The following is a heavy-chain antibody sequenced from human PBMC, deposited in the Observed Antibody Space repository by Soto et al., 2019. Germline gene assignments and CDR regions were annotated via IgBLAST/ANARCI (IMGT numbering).Heavy chain of an antibody. CDR2: IIPIFGTA. CDR3: ARVRSGGSPTHFDI. V-gene: IGHV1-69*13. J-gene: IGHJ3*02. Sequence: EASVEVSCKASGGTFSSYAISWVRQAPGQGLEWMGGIIPIFGTANYAQKFQGRVTITADESTSTAYMELSSLRSEDTAVYYCARVRSGGSPTHFDIWGQGTMVTVSS. D-gene: IGHD2-15*01. CDR1: GGTFSSYA.